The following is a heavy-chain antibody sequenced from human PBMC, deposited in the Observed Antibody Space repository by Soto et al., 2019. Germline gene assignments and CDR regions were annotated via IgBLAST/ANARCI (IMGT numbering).Heavy chain of an antibody. CDR3: ARNQDYDFWSGYKNWFDP. Sequence: ASVKVSCKASGYTFTSYGISWVRQAPGQGLEWMGWISAYNGNTNYAQKLQGRVTMTTDTSTSTAYMELRSLRSDDTAVYYCARNQDYDFWSGYKNWFDPWGQGTPVTVSS. V-gene: IGHV1-18*01. CDR1: GYTFTSYG. J-gene: IGHJ5*02. D-gene: IGHD3-3*01. CDR2: ISAYNGNT.